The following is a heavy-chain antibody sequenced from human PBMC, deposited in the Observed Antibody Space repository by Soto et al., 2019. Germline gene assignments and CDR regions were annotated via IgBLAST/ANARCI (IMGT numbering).Heavy chain of an antibody. D-gene: IGHD6-13*01. CDR1: GGTFSCYA. Sequence: SVKVSCKASGGTFSCYAISWVRQAPGQGLEWMGGIIPIFGTANYAQKFQGRVTITADESTSTAYMELSSLRSEDTAVYYCARPGYSSSYGNYYYGMDVWGQGTTVTVSS. J-gene: IGHJ6*02. CDR2: IIPIFGTA. CDR3: ARPGYSSSYGNYYYGMDV. V-gene: IGHV1-69*13.